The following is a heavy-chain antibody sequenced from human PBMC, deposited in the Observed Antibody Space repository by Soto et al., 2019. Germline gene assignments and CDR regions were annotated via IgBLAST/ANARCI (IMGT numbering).Heavy chain of an antibody. CDR1: CGSVISGSYY. Sequence: SETLSLTCTGSCGSVISGSYYWSWIRQPPGGGLEWIVCIYYSGITFYNPSLKSRVTISVGTPNNQFSLKLSSVTAADTAVYYCARADYYVRSGYYTFYFDYWGQGTLVTVSS. V-gene: IGHV4-61*01. CDR2: IYYSGIT. CDR3: ARADYYVRSGYYTFYFDY. J-gene: IGHJ4*02. D-gene: IGHD3-22*01.